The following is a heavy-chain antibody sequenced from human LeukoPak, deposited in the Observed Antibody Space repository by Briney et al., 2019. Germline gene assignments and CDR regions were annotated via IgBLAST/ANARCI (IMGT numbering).Heavy chain of an antibody. J-gene: IGHJ5*02. Sequence: PSETLSLTCSVSGYSVRSGYYWGWIRQPPGKGLEWIGSIYTSGSTNYNPSLKSRVTMSVDTSKNQFSLKLSSVTAADTAVYYCARDHIAGRFGELLSWFDPWGQGTLVTVSS. CDR3: ARDHIAGRFGELLSWFDP. CDR2: IYTSGST. D-gene: IGHD3-10*01. V-gene: IGHV4-38-2*02. CDR1: GYSVRSGYY.